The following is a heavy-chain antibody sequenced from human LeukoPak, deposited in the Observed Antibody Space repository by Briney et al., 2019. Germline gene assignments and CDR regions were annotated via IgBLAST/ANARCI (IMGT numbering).Heavy chain of an antibody. CDR1: GFTFSRYW. CDR2: INTDGSST. D-gene: IGHD3-10*01. Sequence: GGSLRLSCAASGFTFSRYWMHWVRQAPGKGLVWVSRINTDGSSTNYADSVKGRFTISRDNAKNTLCLQMNSLRAEDTAVYYCARDRIEYTYGTGFDYWGRGTLVTVSS. V-gene: IGHV3-74*01. J-gene: IGHJ4*02. CDR3: ARDRIEYTYGTGFDY.